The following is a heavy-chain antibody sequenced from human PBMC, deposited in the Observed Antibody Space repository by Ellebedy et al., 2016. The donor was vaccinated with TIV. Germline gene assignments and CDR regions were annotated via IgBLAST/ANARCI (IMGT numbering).Heavy chain of an antibody. CDR1: GFTFSGYA. Sequence: GESLKISCAASGFTFSGYAMSWVRQAPGKGLEWVSAISSSGAYSDHADSVRGRFTISRDNSKNTLYLQMNSLRVEDTAVYYCAKYYDVLSGYPYFEYWGQGTLVTVSS. CDR2: ISSSGAYS. J-gene: IGHJ4*02. CDR3: AKYYDVLSGYPYFEY. D-gene: IGHD3-3*01. V-gene: IGHV3-23*01.